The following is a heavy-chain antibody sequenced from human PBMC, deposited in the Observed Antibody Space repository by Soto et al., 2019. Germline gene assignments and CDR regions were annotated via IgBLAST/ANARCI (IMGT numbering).Heavy chain of an antibody. V-gene: IGHV5-51*01. CDR3: ARWDDYSPYYYGMDV. D-gene: IGHD4-4*01. CDR2: IYPGDSDT. CDR1: GYSFTSYW. J-gene: IGHJ6*02. Sequence: ESLKISCKGSGYSFTSYWIGWVRQMPGKGLEWMGIIYPGDSDTRYSPSFQGQVTISADKSISTAYLQWSSLKASDTAMYYCARWDDYSPYYYGMDVWGQGTTVTVSS.